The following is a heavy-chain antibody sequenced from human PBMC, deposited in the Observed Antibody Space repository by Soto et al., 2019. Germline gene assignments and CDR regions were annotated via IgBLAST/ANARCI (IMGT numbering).Heavy chain of an antibody. Sequence: PSETLSLTCAVYGGSFSGHSCTWIRQSPGKGLEWIGDLNHSGRVNSSPSLKSRVTISLDTYKNQFSLNLSAVTAAETAMYYCSTRAYDTNGYYRFDPWGQGTLVTVSS. V-gene: IGHV4-34*01. D-gene: IGHD3-22*01. CDR2: LNHSGRV. J-gene: IGHJ5*01. CDR1: GGSFSGHS. CDR3: STRAYDTNGYYRFDP.